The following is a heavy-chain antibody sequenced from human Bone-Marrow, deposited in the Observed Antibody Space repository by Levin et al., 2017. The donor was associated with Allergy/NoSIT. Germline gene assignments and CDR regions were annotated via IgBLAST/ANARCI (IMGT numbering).Heavy chain of an antibody. J-gene: IGHJ6*03. CDR2: IIPIFGTA. D-gene: IGHD6-6*01. CDR1: GGTFSSYA. CDR3: AREYSSSTQYYYYYYMDV. V-gene: IGHV1-69*13. Sequence: GASVKVSCKASGGTFSSYAISWVRQAPGQGLEWMGGIIPIFGTANYAQKFQGRVTITADESTSTAYMELSSLRSEDTAVYYCAREYSSSTQYYYYYYMDVWGKGTTVTVSS.